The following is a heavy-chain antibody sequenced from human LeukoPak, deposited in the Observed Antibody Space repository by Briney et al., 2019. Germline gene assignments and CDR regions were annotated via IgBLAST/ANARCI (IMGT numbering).Heavy chain of an antibody. V-gene: IGHV4-39*01. CDR2: IYYRGST. Sequence: SETLSLTCTVSGGSSSCSSYYWGWIRQPPGKGLEWIGSIYYRGSTYYNPSLKSRVTISVDTSKNQFSLKLSSVTAADTAVYYCAREGWSPYFDYWGQGTLVTVSS. J-gene: IGHJ4*02. CDR3: AREGWSPYFDY. CDR1: GGSSSCSSYY. D-gene: IGHD6-19*01.